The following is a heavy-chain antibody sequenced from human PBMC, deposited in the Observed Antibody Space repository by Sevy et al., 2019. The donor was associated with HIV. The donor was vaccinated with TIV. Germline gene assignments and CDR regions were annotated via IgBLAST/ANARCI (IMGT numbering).Heavy chain of an antibody. CDR2: ISGSGETT. Sequence: GGSLRLSCAASGLTFNSHAMSWVRQPPGRGLEWVSAISGSGETTVYADSGRGRFTISRDNSKNTLFLVMNSLRAEDTAVYYCAKDYMLNLWRGYFDSWGQGTLVTVSS. CDR1: GLTFNSHA. V-gene: IGHV3-23*01. D-gene: IGHD3-3*01. CDR3: AKDYMLNLWRGYFDS. J-gene: IGHJ4*02.